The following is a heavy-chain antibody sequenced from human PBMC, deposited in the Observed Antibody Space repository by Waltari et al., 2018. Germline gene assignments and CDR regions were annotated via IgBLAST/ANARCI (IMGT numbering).Heavy chain of an antibody. CDR2: IFHIGNT. Sequence: QVHLQESGPGLVQPSGTLSLTCDVSGVSLIGTNYWSWVRQPPGKGLEWIGEIFHIGNTNYNSSLKSRVTISMDTSKNQFSLTLISVTAADTAVYYCVRNQWKVSLFDFWGQGAKVSVSS. J-gene: IGHJ4*02. CDR3: VRNQWKVSLFDF. V-gene: IGHV4-4*02. CDR1: GVSLIGTNY. D-gene: IGHD1-1*01.